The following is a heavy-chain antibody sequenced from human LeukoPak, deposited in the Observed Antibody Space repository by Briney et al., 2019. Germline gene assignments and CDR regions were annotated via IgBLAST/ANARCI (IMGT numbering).Heavy chain of an antibody. Sequence: SETLSLTCTVSGGSISSYYWSWIRQPPGKGLEWIGYIYYTGSTDYNPSLKSRVAISVDTSKNQFSLKLSSVTAADTAVYYCARGSKAAPGTFDYWVQGTLVTVSS. CDR1: GGSISSYY. CDR3: ARGSKAAPGTFDY. V-gene: IGHV4-59*01. CDR2: IYYTGST. J-gene: IGHJ4*02. D-gene: IGHD6-13*01.